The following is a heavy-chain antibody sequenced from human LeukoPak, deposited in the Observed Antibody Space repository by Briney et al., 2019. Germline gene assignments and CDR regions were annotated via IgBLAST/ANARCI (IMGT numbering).Heavy chain of an antibody. CDR2: ISSSGSYA. CDR3: ATTYQPLLRRTDF. CDR1: GITFTDYY. J-gene: IGHJ4*02. Sequence: GGSLRLSCAASGITFTDYYMSWIRQAPGQGLEWVSYISSSGSYANYADSVKGRFTISRDNAKNSLYLQMNSLRAEDTAVYYCATTYQPLLRRTDFWGQGTLVTVSP. V-gene: IGHV3-11*03. D-gene: IGHD2-2*01.